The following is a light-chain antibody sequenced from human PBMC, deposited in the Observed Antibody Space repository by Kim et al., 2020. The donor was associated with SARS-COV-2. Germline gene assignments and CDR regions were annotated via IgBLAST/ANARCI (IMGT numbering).Light chain of an antibody. CDR1: SSDVGGYSF. Sequence: QSVVTQPASVSGSPGQSITISCTGTSSDVGGYSFVSWYQRHPGKAPKLMIYAVTKRPSGVSNRFSGSKSGNTASLTISGLQAEDEADYYCTSYTSSITWVFGGGTQLTVL. CDR3: TSYTSSITWV. V-gene: IGLV2-14*01. J-gene: IGLJ3*02. CDR2: AVT.